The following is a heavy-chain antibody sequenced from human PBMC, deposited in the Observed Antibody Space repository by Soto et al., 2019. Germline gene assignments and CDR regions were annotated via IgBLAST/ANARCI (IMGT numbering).Heavy chain of an antibody. CDR3: ARGYNWLDP. CDR2: IYRDGRT. J-gene: IGHJ5*02. CDR1: GFTVSDNY. V-gene: IGHV3-53*01. Sequence: EVQVEESGGGFIQPGGSLRLSCAASGFTVSDNYVTWVRQAPGKGLEWVSIIYRDGRTYHADSVKGRFTMSRDSSKNTVYLQMNSLRAEDKAVYYCARGYNWLDPWGQGTLITVSS.